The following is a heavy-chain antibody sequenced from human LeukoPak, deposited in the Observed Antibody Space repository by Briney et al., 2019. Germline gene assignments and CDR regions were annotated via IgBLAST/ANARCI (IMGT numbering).Heavy chain of an antibody. CDR1: GGTFSSYA. J-gene: IGHJ3*02. D-gene: IGHD3-3*02. Sequence: SVKVSCKASGGTFSSYAISWVRQAPGQGLEWMGGIIPIFGTANYAQKFQGRVTITTDESTNTAYMELSSLRSEDTAVYYCARAGFSALDAFDIWGQGTMVTVSS. CDR3: ARAGFSALDAFDI. CDR2: IIPIFGTA. V-gene: IGHV1-69*05.